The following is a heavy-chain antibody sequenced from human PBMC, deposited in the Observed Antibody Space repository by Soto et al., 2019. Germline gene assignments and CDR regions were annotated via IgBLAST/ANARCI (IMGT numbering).Heavy chain of an antibody. J-gene: IGHJ3*02. CDR2: INPNSGGT. D-gene: IGHD6-13*01. Sequence: ASVKVSCKASGYTFTGYYMHWVRQAPGQGLEWMGWINPNSGGTNYAQKFQGWVTMTRDTSISTAYMELSRLRSDDTAVYYCARPNSSSWYEDAFDIWGKGTMVTVSS. CDR1: GYTFTGYY. CDR3: ARPNSSSWYEDAFDI. V-gene: IGHV1-2*04.